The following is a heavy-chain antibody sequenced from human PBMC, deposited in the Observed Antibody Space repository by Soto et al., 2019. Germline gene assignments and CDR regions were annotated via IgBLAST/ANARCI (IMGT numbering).Heavy chain of an antibody. J-gene: IGHJ4*02. CDR3: ARSRGGYFDY. V-gene: IGHV4-59*01. CDR1: GGSISSYY. CDR2: SYYSGST. D-gene: IGHD3-10*01. Sequence: QVQLQESGPGLVKPSETLSLTCTVSGGSISSYYWSWIRQPPGKGLEWIGYSYYSGSTNYNPSLKSRVTISVDTSKNQCSLKLSSVTAADTAVYYCARSRGGYFDYWGQGNLVTVSS.